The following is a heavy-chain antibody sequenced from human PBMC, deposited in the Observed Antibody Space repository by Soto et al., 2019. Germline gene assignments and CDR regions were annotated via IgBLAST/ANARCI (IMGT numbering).Heavy chain of an antibody. CDR3: ARDHLRVTTEYSYFDY. CDR1: GFTFSSYS. J-gene: IGHJ4*02. CDR2: ISSSSSTI. Sequence: GGSLRLSCAASGFTFSSYSMNWVRQAPGKGLEWVSYISSSSSTIYYADSVKGRFTISRDNPKNSLYLQMNSLRAEDTAVYYCARDHLRVTTEYSYFDYWGQGTLVTVSS. D-gene: IGHD4-17*01. V-gene: IGHV3-48*01.